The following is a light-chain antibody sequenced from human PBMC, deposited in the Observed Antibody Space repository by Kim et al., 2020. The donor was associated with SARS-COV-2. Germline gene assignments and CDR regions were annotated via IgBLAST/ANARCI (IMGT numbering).Light chain of an antibody. V-gene: IGLV2-14*03. Sequence: GQSFTISCAGTSSDVGAYKYVSWYQQHPGKAPKLLIYDVGDRPSGVSNRFSGSKSGNTASLTISGLQAEDEADYYCTSYTSSSTYVFGTGTQLTVL. CDR1: SSDVGAYKY. J-gene: IGLJ1*01. CDR2: DVG. CDR3: TSYTSSSTYV.